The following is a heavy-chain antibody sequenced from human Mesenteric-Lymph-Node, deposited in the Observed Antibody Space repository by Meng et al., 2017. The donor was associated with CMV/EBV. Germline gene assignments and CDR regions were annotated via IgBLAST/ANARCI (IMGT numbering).Heavy chain of an antibody. Sequence: ASVKVSCKASGYTFTSYDINWVRQATGQGLEWMGWMNPNSGNTGYAQKFQGRVTITRNTSISTAYMELSSLRSEDTAVYYCARAPGDSDQSWFDPWGQGTLVTVSS. CDR1: GYTFTSYD. CDR2: MNPNSGNT. CDR3: ARAPGDSDQSWFDP. J-gene: IGHJ5*02. V-gene: IGHV1-8*03. D-gene: IGHD1-14*01.